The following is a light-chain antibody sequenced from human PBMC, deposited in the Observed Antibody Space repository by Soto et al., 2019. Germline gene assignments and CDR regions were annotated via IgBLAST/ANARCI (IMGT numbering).Light chain of an antibody. Sequence: DIVMTQSPDSLAVSLGERATINCKSSQRVLYSSNNKNYLDWYQQKPGQPPKLLIYWASTRESGVPDRFSGSGSGTDFTLTISSLQAEDVAVYYCQQYHSTPWTFGQGTKVDIK. CDR3: QQYHSTPWT. J-gene: IGKJ1*01. CDR1: QRVLYSSNNKNY. CDR2: WAS. V-gene: IGKV4-1*01.